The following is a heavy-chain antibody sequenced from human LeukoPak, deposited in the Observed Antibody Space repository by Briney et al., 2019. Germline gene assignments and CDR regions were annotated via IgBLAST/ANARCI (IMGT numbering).Heavy chain of an antibody. CDR1: GYTFTGYY. D-gene: IGHD1-26*01. CDR2: IIPIFGTA. CDR3: ARDEGAKIAFHI. J-gene: IGHJ3*02. Sequence: SVKVSCKASGYTFTGYYIHWVRQAPGQGLKWMGGIIPIFGTANYAQKFQDRVTITADKSTSTAYMELSSLRFEDTAVYYCARDEGAKIAFHIWGRGTMVTVSS. V-gene: IGHV1-69*06.